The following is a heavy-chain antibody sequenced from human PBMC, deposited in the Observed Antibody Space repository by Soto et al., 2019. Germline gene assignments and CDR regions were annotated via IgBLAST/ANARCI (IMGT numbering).Heavy chain of an antibody. CDR1: GFTFSSYA. V-gene: IGHV3-23*01. D-gene: IGHD3-10*01. CDR2: ISGGGGST. Sequence: GGSLRLSCAASGFTFSSYAMSWVRQAPGKGLEWVSAISGGGGSTYYADSVKGRFTISRDNSKNTLYLQMNSLRAEDTAVYYCAKDSGRDGSGSYSDFDYWGQGTLVTVSS. J-gene: IGHJ4*02. CDR3: AKDSGRDGSGSYSDFDY.